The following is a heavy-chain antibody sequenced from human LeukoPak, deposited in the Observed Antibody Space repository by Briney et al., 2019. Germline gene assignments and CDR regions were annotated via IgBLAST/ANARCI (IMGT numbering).Heavy chain of an antibody. CDR2: IYYSGST. CDR1: GGSISSGDYY. J-gene: IGHJ4*02. D-gene: IGHD3-22*01. Sequence: SETLSLTCTVSGGSISSGDYYWSWIRQPPGKGLEWIGYIYYSGSTYYNPSLKSRVTISVDTSKNQFSLKLCSVTAADTAVYYCVRVEEGSGYLRDWGQGTLVTVSS. V-gene: IGHV4-30-4*01. CDR3: VRVEEGSGYLRD.